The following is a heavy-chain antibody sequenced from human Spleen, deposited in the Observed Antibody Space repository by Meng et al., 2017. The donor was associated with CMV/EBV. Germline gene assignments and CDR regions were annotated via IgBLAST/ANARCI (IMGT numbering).Heavy chain of an antibody. CDR2: IYYSGST. CDR1: GSISSGDYY. D-gene: IGHD1-26*01. Sequence: GSISSGDYYWSWIRQPPGKGLEWIGYIYYSGSTYYNPSLKSRVTISVDTSKNQFSLKLSSVTAADTAVYYCAREPWDGTLFTGMDVWGQGTTVTVSS. CDR3: AREPWDGTLFTGMDV. V-gene: IGHV4-30-4*08. J-gene: IGHJ6*02.